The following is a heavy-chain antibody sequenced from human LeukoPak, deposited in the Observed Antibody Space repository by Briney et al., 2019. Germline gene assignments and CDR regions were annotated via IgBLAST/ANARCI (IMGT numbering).Heavy chain of an antibody. CDR1: GYTFISYY. J-gene: IGHJ5*02. Sequence: ASVKDSCMASGYTFISYYMHWVRQAPGQGLEWMGLIIPSGGSTSYAQKFQGRVTMNSDTSTGTVYMELSSLSSEDTAVHYCARDRGSGSYYRRFWFDPWGQGTLVTVSS. D-gene: IGHD1-26*01. CDR2: IIPSGGST. V-gene: IGHV1-46*01. CDR3: ARDRGSGSYYRRFWFDP.